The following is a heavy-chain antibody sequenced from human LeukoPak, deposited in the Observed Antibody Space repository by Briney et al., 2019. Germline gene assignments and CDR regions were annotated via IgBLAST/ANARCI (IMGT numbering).Heavy chain of an antibody. D-gene: IGHD5-18*01. CDR1: GFTFSSYA. CDR3: AKQQIHSLIQLWASDY. CDR2: ISGSGGST. J-gene: IGHJ4*02. V-gene: IGHV3-23*01. Sequence: GGSLRLSCAASGFTFSSYAMSWVRQAPGKGLEWVSAISGSGGSTYYADSVKGRFTISRDNSKNTLYLQMNSLRAEDTAVYYCAKQQIHSLIQLWASDYWGQGTLVTVSS.